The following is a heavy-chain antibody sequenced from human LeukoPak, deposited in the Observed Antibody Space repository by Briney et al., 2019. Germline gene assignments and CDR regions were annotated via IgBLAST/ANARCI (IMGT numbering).Heavy chain of an antibody. V-gene: IGHV4-4*07. CDR2: IYTSGST. CDR3: ARDRSSWPYYFEY. J-gene: IGHJ4*02. D-gene: IGHD6-13*01. CDR1: GGSIRSYY. Sequence: SETLSLTCTVSGGSIRSYYWSWIRQPAGEGLECSGRIYTSGSTNYNSSLKSRVTMSVDTSQHQFSLKLSSVTAADPAVYYCARDRSSWPYYFEYWGQGTLVTVSS.